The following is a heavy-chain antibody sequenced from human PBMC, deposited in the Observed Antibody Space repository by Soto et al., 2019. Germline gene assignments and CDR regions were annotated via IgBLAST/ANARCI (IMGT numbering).Heavy chain of an antibody. D-gene: IGHD3-22*01. CDR3: AREGYSSGYYYYYAMDV. J-gene: IGHJ6*02. CDR1: GGSISSYY. V-gene: IGHV4-59*01. Sequence: PSGTLSLTCTVSGGSISSYYWSWIRQPPGKGLEWIGYISYSGSTNYNPSLKSRVTISVDTSKNQFSLKLSSVTAADTAVYYCAREGYSSGYYYYYAMDVWGQGTTVT. CDR2: ISYSGST.